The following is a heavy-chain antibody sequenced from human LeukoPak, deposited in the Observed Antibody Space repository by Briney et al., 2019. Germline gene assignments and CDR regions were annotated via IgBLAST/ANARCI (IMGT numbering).Heavy chain of an antibody. D-gene: IGHD3-3*01. CDR1: GYTFTSYA. Sequence: ASVKVSCKASGYTFTSYAMNWVRQAPGQGLEWMGWINTNTGNPTYAQGFTGRFVFSLDTSVSTAYLQISSLKDEDTAVYYCAREHTIFGVVINDYWGQGTLVTVSS. J-gene: IGHJ4*02. V-gene: IGHV7-4-1*02. CDR2: INTNTGNP. CDR3: AREHTIFGVVINDY.